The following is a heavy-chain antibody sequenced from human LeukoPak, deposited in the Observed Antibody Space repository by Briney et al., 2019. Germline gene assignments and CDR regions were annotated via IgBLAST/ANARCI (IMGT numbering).Heavy chain of an antibody. CDR1: GGSISSYY. V-gene: IGHV4-4*07. J-gene: IGHJ6*03. Sequence: PSETLSLTCTVSGGSISSYYWSWIRQPAGKGLEWIGRTYTSGSANYNPSLKSRVTMSVDTSKNQFSLKLSSVTAADTAVYYCARDPRATVTTSYYMDVWGKGTTVTVSS. CDR3: ARDPRATVTTSYYMDV. D-gene: IGHD4-11*01. CDR2: TYTSGSA.